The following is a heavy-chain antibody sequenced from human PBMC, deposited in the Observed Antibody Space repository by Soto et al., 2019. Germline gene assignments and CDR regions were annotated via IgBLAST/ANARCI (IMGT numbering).Heavy chain of an antibody. J-gene: IGHJ4*02. V-gene: IGHV3-74*01. CDR2: INSDGSTT. CDR3: ATGPWYEDS. Sequence: GGSLRLSCAASGFIFSTYWMHWVRQAPGKGLVWVSRINSDGSTTSYADSVKGRFTISRDNARNTVYLQMNSLRAEDTAVYYCATGPWYEDSWGQGILVTVSS. D-gene: IGHD6-13*01. CDR1: GFIFSTYW.